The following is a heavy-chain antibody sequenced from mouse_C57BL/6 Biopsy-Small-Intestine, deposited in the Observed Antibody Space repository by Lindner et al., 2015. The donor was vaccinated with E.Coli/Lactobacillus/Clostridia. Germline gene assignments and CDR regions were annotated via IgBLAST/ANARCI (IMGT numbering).Heavy chain of an antibody. D-gene: IGHD2-4*01. CDR1: GYTFTDYE. V-gene: IGHV1-15*01. J-gene: IGHJ3*01. Sequence: VQLQESGADLVRPGASVTLSCKASGYTFTDYEMHWVKQTPVHGLEWIGAIEPETGGTAYNQKFKGKAILTADKSSSTAYMELRSLTSEDSAVYYCTKYDYGTPFAYWGQGTLVTVSA. CDR3: TKYDYGTPFAY. CDR2: IEPETGGT.